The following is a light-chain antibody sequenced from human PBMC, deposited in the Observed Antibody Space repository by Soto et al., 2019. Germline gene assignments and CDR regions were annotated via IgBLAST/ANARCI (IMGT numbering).Light chain of an antibody. CDR2: GAS. J-gene: IGKJ4*01. V-gene: IGKV3-20*01. CDR3: QQYGSSPPLT. CDR1: QSVSSSY. Sequence: EIVLTQSPGTLSLSPGERATLSCRASQSVSSSYLAWYQQKPGQAPRLLIYGASSRATRIPDRFSGSGSGTDFTLAISRLEPEDCAVYYCQQYGSSPPLTFGGGTKVEIK.